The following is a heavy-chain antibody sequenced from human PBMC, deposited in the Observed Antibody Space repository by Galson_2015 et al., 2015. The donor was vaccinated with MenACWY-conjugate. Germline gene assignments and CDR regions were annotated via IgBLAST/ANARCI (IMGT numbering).Heavy chain of an antibody. D-gene: IGHD3-22*01. CDR1: GFTFSSYA. CDR2: ISGSGGST. V-gene: IGHV3-23*01. Sequence: SLRLSCAASGFTFSSYAMSWVRQAPGTGLEWVSAISGSGGSTYYADSVKGRFTISRDNSKNTLYLQMNSLRAEDTAVYYCAKVDDSSGFPFADFDYWGQGTLVTVSS. J-gene: IGHJ4*02. CDR3: AKVDDSSGFPFADFDY.